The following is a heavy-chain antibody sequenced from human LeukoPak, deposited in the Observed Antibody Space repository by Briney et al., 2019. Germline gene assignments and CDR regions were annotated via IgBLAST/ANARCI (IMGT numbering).Heavy chain of an antibody. Sequence: GRSLRLSCAASGFTFSSYAMHWVRQAPGKGLEWVAVISYDGSNKYYADSVKGRFTISRDNSKNTLYLQMNSLRAEDTAVYYCARDLSSSSSGWYVAYYYYGMGVWGQGTTVTVSS. V-gene: IGHV3-30-3*01. CDR2: ISYDGSNK. CDR3: ARDLSSSSSGWYVAYYYYGMGV. CDR1: GFTFSSYA. D-gene: IGHD6-19*01. J-gene: IGHJ6*02.